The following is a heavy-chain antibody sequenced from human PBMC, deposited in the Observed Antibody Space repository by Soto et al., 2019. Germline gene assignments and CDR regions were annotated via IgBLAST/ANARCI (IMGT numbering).Heavy chain of an antibody. D-gene: IGHD4-17*01. J-gene: IGHJ4*02. V-gene: IGHV3-30-3*01. CDR3: ARDRGRGDYFLDHFDY. Sequence: PGGSLRLSCAASGFTFSSYAMHWVRQAPGKGLEWVAVISYDGSNKYYADSVKGRFTISRDNSKNTLYLQMNSLRAEDTAVYYCARDRGRGDYFLDHFDYWGQGTLVTVSS. CDR1: GFTFSSYA. CDR2: ISYDGSNK.